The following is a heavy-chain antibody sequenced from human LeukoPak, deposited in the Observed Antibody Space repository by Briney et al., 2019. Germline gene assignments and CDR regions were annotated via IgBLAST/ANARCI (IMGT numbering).Heavy chain of an antibody. CDR2: IYTSGST. V-gene: IGHV4-4*07. CDR1: GGSISSYY. J-gene: IGHJ4*02. D-gene: IGHD3-3*01. CDR3: ARAPPKNYDFWSGYHPFDY. Sequence: PSETLSLTCTVSGGSISSYYWSWIRQPAGKGLEWIGRIYTSGSTNYNPSLKSRVTMSVDTSKNQFSLKLSSVTAADTAVHYCARAPPKNYDFWSGYHPFDYWGQGTLVTVSS.